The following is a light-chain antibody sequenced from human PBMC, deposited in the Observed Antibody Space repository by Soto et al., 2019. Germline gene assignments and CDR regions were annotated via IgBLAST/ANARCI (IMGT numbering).Light chain of an antibody. V-gene: IGKV3D-20*02. CDR3: QQRSNWPPFT. CDR1: QSVSSSY. J-gene: IGKJ5*01. CDR2: GAS. Sequence: IVGTQCPGTLSLSPGERATLSCRASQSVSSSYLAWYQQKPGQAPRLLIYGASSRATGIPDRFSGSGSGTDFTLTISRLGPEDSAVYYCQQRSNWPPFTFGQGTRLEI.